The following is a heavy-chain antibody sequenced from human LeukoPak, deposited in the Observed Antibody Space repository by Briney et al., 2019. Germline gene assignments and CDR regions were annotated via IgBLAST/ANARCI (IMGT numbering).Heavy chain of an antibody. D-gene: IGHD3-10*01. CDR2: ISSSGSTI. CDR1: RFTFSDYH. Sequence: KSGVSLRLSCAASRFTFSDYHMSWIRQAPGMGLEWVSYISSSGSTIYYADSVKGRFTVSRDNAKNSLYLQMDSLTTEDTALYYCTKGGGRGLTMVRGFMGVWGQGTLVTVSS. J-gene: IGHJ4*02. V-gene: IGHV3-11*01. CDR3: TKGGGRGLTMVRGFMGV.